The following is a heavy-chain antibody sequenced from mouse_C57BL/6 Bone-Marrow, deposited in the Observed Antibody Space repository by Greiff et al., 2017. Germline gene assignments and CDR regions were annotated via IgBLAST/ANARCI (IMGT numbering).Heavy chain of an antibody. CDR1: GYTFTSYW. CDR2: IYPGSGST. V-gene: IGHV1-55*01. D-gene: IGHD1-1*01. J-gene: IGHJ1*03. Sequence: LQQPGAELVKPGASVKMSCKASGYTFTSYWITWVKQRPGQGLEWIGDIYPGSGSTNYNEKFKSKATLTVDTSSSTAYMQLSSLTSEDSAVYYCARRWVVDWYFDVWGTGTTVTVSS. CDR3: ARRWVVDWYFDV.